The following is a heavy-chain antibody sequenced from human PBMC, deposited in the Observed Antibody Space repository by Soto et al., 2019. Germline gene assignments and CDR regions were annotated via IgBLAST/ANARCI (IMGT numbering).Heavy chain of an antibody. D-gene: IGHD5-18*01. V-gene: IGHV3-30*18. CDR2: ISYEGSNK. CDR1: GFTFSSYG. J-gene: IGHJ4*02. Sequence: QVQLVESGGGVVQPGRSLRLSCAASGFTFSSYGMHWVRQAPGKGLEWVAVISYEGSNKYYADSVKGRFTISRDNSTNSLYLQMNRLRAEETAVYYVAKGFSYSVIDDWGQGTLFTVSS. CDR3: AKGFSYSVIDD.